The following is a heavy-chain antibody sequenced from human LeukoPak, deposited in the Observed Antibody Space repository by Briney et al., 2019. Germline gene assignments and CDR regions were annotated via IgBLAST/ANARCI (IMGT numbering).Heavy chain of an antibody. Sequence: GESLKISCKGSGYSFTGYWFGWVRQMPGKGLEWMGIIYPGDSDTRYSPSFQGQVTISADKSISTAYLQWSSLKASDTAMYYCARREDDYGPSFDYWGQGTLVTVSS. D-gene: IGHD5-12*01. V-gene: IGHV5-51*01. CDR3: ARREDDYGPSFDY. J-gene: IGHJ4*02. CDR1: GYSFTGYW. CDR2: IYPGDSDT.